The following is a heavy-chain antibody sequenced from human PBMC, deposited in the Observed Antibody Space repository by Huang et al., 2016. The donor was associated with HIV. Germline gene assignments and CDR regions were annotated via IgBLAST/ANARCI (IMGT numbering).Heavy chain of an antibody. CDR3: ARENEFCGSTNCHHYYYGLDV. V-gene: IGHV4-4*07. CDR1: GGSISTYY. J-gene: IGHJ6*02. D-gene: IGHD2-2*01. Sequence: QVQLQESGPGLVKPSETLSLTCTVSGGSISTYYWSWIRQSAGKGLEWIGRFYTSGNTNYNPSLRSRFTMSVDTSKNQFSLRLTSVTAADTAVYYCARENEFCGSTNCHHYYYGLDVWGQGTTVTVSS. CDR2: FYTSGNT.